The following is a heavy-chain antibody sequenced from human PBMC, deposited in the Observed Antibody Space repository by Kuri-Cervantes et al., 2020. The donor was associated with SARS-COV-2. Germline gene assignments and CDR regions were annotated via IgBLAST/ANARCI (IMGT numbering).Heavy chain of an antibody. V-gene: IGHV1-69*06. Sequence: SVKVSCKASGCTFSSYAISWVRQAPGQGLEWMGGIIPTFGTANYAQKFQGRVTITADKSTSTAYMELSSLRSDDTAVYYCSREGAGTLYTSRYYGMDVWGQGTTGTVSS. CDR1: GCTFSSYA. J-gene: IGHJ6*02. CDR3: SREGAGTLYTSRYYGMDV. D-gene: IGHD3-10*01. CDR2: IIPTFGTA.